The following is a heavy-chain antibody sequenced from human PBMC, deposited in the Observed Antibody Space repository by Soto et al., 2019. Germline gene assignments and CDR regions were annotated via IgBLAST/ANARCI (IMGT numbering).Heavy chain of an antibody. Sequence: QLQLQESGSGLVKPSQTLSLTCAVSGGSISSGGYSWSWIRQPPGKGLEWIGYIYHSGSTYYNPSLKRRVTRSVDRSRNQFSRKLSSVTAADTAVYYCARGQVVAAQHWGQGTLVTVSS. J-gene: IGHJ4*02. D-gene: IGHD2-15*01. CDR2: IYHSGST. CDR1: GGSISSGGYS. V-gene: IGHV4-30-2*01. CDR3: ARGQVVAAQH.